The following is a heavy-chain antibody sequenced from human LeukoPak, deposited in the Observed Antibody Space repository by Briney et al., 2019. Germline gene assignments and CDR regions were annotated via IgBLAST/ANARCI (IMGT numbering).Heavy chain of an antibody. Sequence: SETLSLTCAVYGGSFSGYYWSWIRQPPGKGLEWIGEINHSGSTNYNPSLKSRVTISVDTSKNQFSLKLSSVTAADTAVYYCARERGCGKAARRGFDYWGQGTLVTVSS. D-gene: IGHD6-6*01. J-gene: IGHJ4*02. V-gene: IGHV4-34*01. CDR1: GGSFSGYY. CDR2: INHSGST. CDR3: ARERGCGKAARRGFDY.